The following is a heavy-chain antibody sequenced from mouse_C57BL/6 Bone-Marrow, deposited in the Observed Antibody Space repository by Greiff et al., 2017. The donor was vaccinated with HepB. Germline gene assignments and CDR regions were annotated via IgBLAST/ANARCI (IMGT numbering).Heavy chain of an antibody. CDR1: GFTFSSYA. V-gene: IGHV5-4*01. Sequence: EVKLVESGGGLVKPGGSLKLSCAASGFTFSSYAMSWVRQTPEKRLEWVANISDGGSYTYYPDNVKGRFTISRDNAKNNLYLQMSHLKSEDTAMYYCARDFDYDGGYWGQGTTLTVSS. CDR2: ISDGGSYT. J-gene: IGHJ2*01. CDR3: ARDFDYDGGY. D-gene: IGHD2-4*01.